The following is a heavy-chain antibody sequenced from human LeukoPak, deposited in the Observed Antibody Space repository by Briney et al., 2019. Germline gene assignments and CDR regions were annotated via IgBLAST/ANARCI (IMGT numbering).Heavy chain of an antibody. J-gene: IGHJ4*02. D-gene: IGHD1-26*01. CDR3: ARSRRTGATFDY. CDR1: GYTFTGYY. CDR2: INPNSGGT. V-gene: IGHV1-2*04. Sequence: ASVKVSCKASGYTFTGYYMHWVRQAPGQGLEWMGWINPNSGGTNYAQKFQGWVTVTRDTSISTAYMELSRLRSDDTAVYYCARSRRTGATFDYWGQGTLVTVSS.